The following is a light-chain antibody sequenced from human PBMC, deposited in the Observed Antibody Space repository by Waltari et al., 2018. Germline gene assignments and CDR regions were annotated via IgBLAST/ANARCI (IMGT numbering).Light chain of an antibody. CDR2: DVA. CDR1: ASDIGNYDH. CDR3: QAWDSSYARV. V-gene: IGLV2-14*03. J-gene: IGLJ2*01. Sequence: QSALTQPASVSGSPGQSITISCTGTASDIGNYDHVSWYQQHPGKAPKLIIYDVANRPSGVSDRFAGAKSGNTASLTISGTQAIDEADYYCQAWDSSYARVFGGGTKLTVL.